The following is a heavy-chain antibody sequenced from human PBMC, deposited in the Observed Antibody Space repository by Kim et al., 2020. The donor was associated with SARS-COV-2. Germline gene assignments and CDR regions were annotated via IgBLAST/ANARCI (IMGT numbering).Heavy chain of an antibody. D-gene: IGHD6-6*01. CDR2: INSDGSST. CDR3: ARETLEYSSSYFGYYYMDV. V-gene: IGHV3-74*01. CDR1: GFTFSSYW. J-gene: IGHJ6*03. Sequence: GGSLRLSCAASGFTFSSYWMHWVRQAPGKGLVWVSRINSDGSSTSYADSVKGRFTISRDNAKNTLYLQMNSLRAEDTAVYYCARETLEYSSSYFGYYYMDVWGKGTTVTVSS.